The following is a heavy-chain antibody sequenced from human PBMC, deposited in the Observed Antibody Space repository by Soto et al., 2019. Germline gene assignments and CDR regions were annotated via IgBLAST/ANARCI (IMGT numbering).Heavy chain of an antibody. Sequence: PSETLSLTCAVSGGSISSGGYSWSWIRQPPGKGLEWIGYIYHSGGTYYNPSLKSRVTISVDRSKNQFSLKLSSVTAADTAVYYCARGSYGGAIDYWGQGTLVTVSS. CDR1: GGSISSGGYS. CDR2: IYHSGGT. V-gene: IGHV4-30-2*01. CDR3: ARGSYGGAIDY. J-gene: IGHJ4*02. D-gene: IGHD4-17*01.